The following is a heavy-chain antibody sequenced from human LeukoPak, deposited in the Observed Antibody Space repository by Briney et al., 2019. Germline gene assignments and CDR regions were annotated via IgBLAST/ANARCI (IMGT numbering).Heavy chain of an antibody. V-gene: IGHV3-7*03. D-gene: IGHD2-2*01. CDR3: ARDYDCSSTSCYYFDY. CDR1: GFTFSSYW. Sequence: GGSLRLSCAASGFTFSSYWMSWVRQAPGKGLEWVANIRQDGSEKYYVDSVKGRLTISRDNAKNSLYLQMNSLRAEDTAVYYCARDYDCSSTSCYYFDYWGQGTLVTVSS. CDR2: IRQDGSEK. J-gene: IGHJ4*02.